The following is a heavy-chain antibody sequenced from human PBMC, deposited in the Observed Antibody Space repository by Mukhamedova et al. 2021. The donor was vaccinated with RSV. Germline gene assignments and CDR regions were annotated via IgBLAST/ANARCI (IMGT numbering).Heavy chain of an antibody. CDR2: IKYSGST. D-gene: IGHD4-17*01. Sequence: PGKGLEWIGYIKYSGSTDYNPSLKSRVTMSVDTSKNQFSLKLSSVTAADTAVYFCARDGLGGDYVPHDAFDVWGQGTMVTVSS. V-gene: IGHV4-59*01. J-gene: IGHJ3*01. CDR3: ARDGLGGDYVPHDAFDV.